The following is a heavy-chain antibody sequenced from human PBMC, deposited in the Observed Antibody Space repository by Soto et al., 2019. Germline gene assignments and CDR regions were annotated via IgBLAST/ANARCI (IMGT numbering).Heavy chain of an antibody. CDR1: AFTFSSYC. CDR3: ARLQRFWVLSEDYYYYCMDV. D-gene: IGHD3-10*01. J-gene: IGHJ6*02. Sequence: GGYLRHSYAASAFTFSSYCMHWVRQAPGKKLELVSSISSSSSYIYYAYSLKGRFTISRDNAKNSLYLQMNSLRAEDTAVYHCARLQRFWVLSEDYYYYCMDVWGQGTTVTVSS. CDR2: ISSSSSYI. V-gene: IGHV3-21*01.